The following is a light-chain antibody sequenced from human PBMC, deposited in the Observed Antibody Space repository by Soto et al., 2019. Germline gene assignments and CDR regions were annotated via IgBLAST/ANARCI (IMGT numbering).Light chain of an antibody. Sequence: DIQMTQSPSSVSASVGDRVTITCRASQDINKWLAWYQQRPGKPPNLLIYTVSKLQSGVPSRFSGSGSVTAFTLSLSSVQPEDFAPYYCQQANSFPFTFGAGTRVELK. CDR1: QDINKW. J-gene: IGKJ4*01. CDR3: QQANSFPFT. CDR2: TVS. V-gene: IGKV1-12*02.